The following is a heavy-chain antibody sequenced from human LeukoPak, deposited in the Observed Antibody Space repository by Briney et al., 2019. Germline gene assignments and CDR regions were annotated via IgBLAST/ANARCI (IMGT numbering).Heavy chain of an antibody. CDR1: GFTFSSYS. Sequence: GGSLRLSCAASGFTFSSYSMNWVRQAPGKGLEWVSYISSSSGTIHYADSVKGRFTISRDNAKNLLFLQMDSLRGEDTAVYYCARDEAYSGTYAVTWGQGTLVTVSS. CDR3: ARDEAYSGTYAVT. J-gene: IGHJ5*02. D-gene: IGHD1-26*01. V-gene: IGHV3-48*01. CDR2: ISSSSGTI.